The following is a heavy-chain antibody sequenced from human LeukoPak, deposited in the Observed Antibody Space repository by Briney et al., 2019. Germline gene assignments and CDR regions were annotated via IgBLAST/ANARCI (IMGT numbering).Heavy chain of an antibody. V-gene: IGHV4-59*08. CDR2: IYYSGST. Sequence: SETLSLTCTVSGGSISSYYWSWIRQPPGKGLEWIGYIYYSGSTNYNPSLKSRVTISVDTSKNQFSLKLSSVTAADTAVYYCARLHWRPRAGATQYYFDYWGQGTLVTVSS. J-gene: IGHJ4*02. CDR3: ARLHWRPRAGATQYYFDY. CDR1: GGSISSYY. D-gene: IGHD1-26*01.